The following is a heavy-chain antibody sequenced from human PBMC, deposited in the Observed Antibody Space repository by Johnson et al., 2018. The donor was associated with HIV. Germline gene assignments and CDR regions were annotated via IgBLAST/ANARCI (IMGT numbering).Heavy chain of an antibody. Sequence: VQLVESGGGLVQPGGSLRLSCAASGFTVSRNYMSWVRQAPGKGLEWVSVIYSGGSTYYADSVKGRFTISRDNAKNSLYLQMNSLRAEDTAVYYCAREVHYDSSDYYERYAFDVWGQGTTVIVSS. CDR1: GFTVSRNY. V-gene: IGHV3-66*01. CDR2: IYSGGST. J-gene: IGHJ3*01. D-gene: IGHD3-22*01. CDR3: AREVHYDSSDYYERYAFDV.